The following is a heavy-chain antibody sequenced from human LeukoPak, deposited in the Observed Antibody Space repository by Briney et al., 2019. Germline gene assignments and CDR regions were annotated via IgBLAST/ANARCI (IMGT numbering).Heavy chain of an antibody. CDR2: IYYSGNT. CDR3: ARELGYYDSSALGYFDC. Sequence: NPSQTLSFTCTVSGGSISSGNYYWSWIRQFPGKGLEWIGYIYYSGNTYYNPSLKSRITMSVDTSENQFSLHLSSVTAADTAVYYCARELGYYDSSALGYFDCWGQGILVTVSS. J-gene: IGHJ4*02. V-gene: IGHV4-31*03. D-gene: IGHD3-22*01. CDR1: GGSISSGNYY.